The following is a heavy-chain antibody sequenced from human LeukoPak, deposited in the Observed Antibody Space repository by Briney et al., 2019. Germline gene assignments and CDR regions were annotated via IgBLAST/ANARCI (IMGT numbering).Heavy chain of an antibody. CDR1: GFTFSSYW. V-gene: IGHV3-74*01. CDR3: ASYYYDSSGYYDY. Sequence: PGVSLRLSCAASGFTFSSYWMHWVRQAPGKGLVWVSRINSDGSSTSYADSVKGRFTISRDNAKNTLYLQMNSLRAEDTAVYYCASYYYDSSGYYDYWGQGTLVTVSS. D-gene: IGHD3-22*01. CDR2: INSDGSST. J-gene: IGHJ4*02.